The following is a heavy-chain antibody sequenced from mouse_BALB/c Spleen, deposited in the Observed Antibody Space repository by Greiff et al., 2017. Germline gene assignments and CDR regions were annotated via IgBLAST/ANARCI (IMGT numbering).Heavy chain of an antibody. CDR1: GFNIKDTY. CDR2: IDPANGNT. CDR3: ARDDGYYHYFDY. Sequence: VQLQQSGAELVKPGASVKLSCTASGFNIKDTYMHWVKQRPEQGLEWIGRIDPANGNTKYDPKFQGKATITADTSSNTAYLQLSSLTSEDTAVYYCARDDGYYHYFDYWGQGTTRTVSS. J-gene: IGHJ2*01. V-gene: IGHV14-3*02. D-gene: IGHD2-3*01.